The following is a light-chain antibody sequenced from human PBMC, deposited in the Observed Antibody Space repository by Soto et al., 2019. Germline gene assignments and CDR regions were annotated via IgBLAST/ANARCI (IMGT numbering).Light chain of an antibody. V-gene: IGKV3-20*01. J-gene: IGKJ4*01. CDR1: QTVSFSY. CDR2: GAS. Sequence: EIVLTQSPGTLSLSPGDRATLSCRASQTVSFSYLAWYQQKPGQAPRLLIYGASSRATGIPVRFSGSESGTDFTLTISRLEPADFEVYYCQQYGSSPLTFGGGTKVEIK. CDR3: QQYGSSPLT.